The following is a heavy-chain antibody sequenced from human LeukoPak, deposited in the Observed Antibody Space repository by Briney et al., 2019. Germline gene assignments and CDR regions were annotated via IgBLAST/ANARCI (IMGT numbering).Heavy chain of an antibody. J-gene: IGHJ4*02. Sequence: GGSLRLSCAASGFTFSSYWMSWVRQAPGKGLEWVSSISSSSSYIYYADSVKGRFTISRDNAKNSLYLQMNSLRAEDTAVYYCARDSPLSYSSGWPYYFDYWGQGTLVTVSS. CDR3: ARDSPLSYSSGWPYYFDY. CDR1: GFTFSSYW. D-gene: IGHD6-19*01. V-gene: IGHV3-21*01. CDR2: ISSSSSYI.